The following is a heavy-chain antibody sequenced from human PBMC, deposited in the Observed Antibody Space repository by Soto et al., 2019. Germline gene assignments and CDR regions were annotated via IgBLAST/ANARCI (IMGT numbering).Heavy chain of an antibody. CDR3: AIPYSSSWYSYYYYGMDV. Sequence: GASVKVSCKASGYTFTGYYMHWVRQAPGQGLEWMGWINPNSGGTNYAQKFQGRVTMTRDTSISTAYMELSRLRSDDTAVYYCAIPYSSSWYSYYYYGMDVWGQGTTVTVYS. CDR2: INPNSGGT. J-gene: IGHJ6*02. CDR1: GYTFTGYY. V-gene: IGHV1-2*02. D-gene: IGHD6-13*01.